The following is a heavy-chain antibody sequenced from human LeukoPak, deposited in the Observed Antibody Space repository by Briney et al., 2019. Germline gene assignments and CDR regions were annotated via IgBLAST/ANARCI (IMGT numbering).Heavy chain of an antibody. V-gene: IGHV1-2*02. Sequence: AASVKVSCKASGYTFSGTGWYLYWLRQAPGQGLECMGWIYPYTGATHYAQKFQGRVAMTRDTSISTAYMELSRLRPDDTAVYYCARDGPAQMVDFDYWGQGTLVTVYS. D-gene: IGHD3-10*01. J-gene: IGHJ4*02. CDR1: GYTFSGTGWY. CDR3: ARDGPAQMVDFDY. CDR2: IYPYTGAT.